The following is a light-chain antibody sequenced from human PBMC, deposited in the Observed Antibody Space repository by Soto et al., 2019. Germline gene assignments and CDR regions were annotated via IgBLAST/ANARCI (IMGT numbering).Light chain of an antibody. CDR3: SSYTSSPTLV. J-gene: IGLJ3*02. V-gene: IGLV2-14*01. CDR1: TSDVGGYNY. Sequence: QSALTQPASVSGSPGQSITISCTGTTSDVGGYNYVSWYQQHPGKAPEVIIYEVSNRPSGVSQRFSGSKSGNTASLTISGLQAEDEADYYCSSYTSSPTLVFGGGTKLTVL. CDR2: EVS.